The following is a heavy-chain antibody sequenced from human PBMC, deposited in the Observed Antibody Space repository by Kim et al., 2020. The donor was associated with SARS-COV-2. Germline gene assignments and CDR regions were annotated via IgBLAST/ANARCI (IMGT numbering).Heavy chain of an antibody. J-gene: IGHJ6*02. CDR1: GFTFSSYG. D-gene: IGHD2-2*01. CDR2: IWYDGSNK. Sequence: GGSLRLSCAASGFTFSSYGMHWVRQAPGKGLEWVAVIWYDGSNKYYADSVKGRFTISRDNSKNTLYLQMNSLRAEDTAVYYCARDGYCSSTSCYAGGSYYYYGMDVWGQGTTVTVSS. V-gene: IGHV3-33*01. CDR3: ARDGYCSSTSCYAGGSYYYYGMDV.